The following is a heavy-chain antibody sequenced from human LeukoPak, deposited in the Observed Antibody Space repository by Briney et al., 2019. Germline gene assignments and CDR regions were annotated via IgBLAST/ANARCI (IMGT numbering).Heavy chain of an antibody. V-gene: IGHV4-34*01. CDR3: ARGIIKGRNGYNHYY. CDR2: INHYGST. CDR1: GGSFSGYY. J-gene: IGHJ4*02. Sequence: SETLSFTCGVYGGSFSGYYWSWIRQPPGKGLEWIGEINHYGSTNYNPSLKSRVSISVDRSKNQFSLEMNSVTAADTAVYYCARGIIKGRNGYNHYYWGQGTLVTVSS. D-gene: IGHD5-24*01.